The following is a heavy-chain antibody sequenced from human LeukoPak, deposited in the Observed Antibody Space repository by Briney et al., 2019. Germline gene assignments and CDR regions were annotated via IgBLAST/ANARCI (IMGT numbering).Heavy chain of an antibody. CDR3: ATARVWLRSGVEYYFDY. J-gene: IGHJ4*02. Sequence: GASVKVPCKVSGDTLTELSMHWVRQAPGKGLEWMGGFDPEDGETIYAQKFQGRVTMTEDTSTDTAYMELSSLRSEDTAVYYCATARVWLRSGVEYYFDYWGQGTLVTVSS. D-gene: IGHD5-12*01. CDR1: GDTLTELS. V-gene: IGHV1-24*01. CDR2: FDPEDGET.